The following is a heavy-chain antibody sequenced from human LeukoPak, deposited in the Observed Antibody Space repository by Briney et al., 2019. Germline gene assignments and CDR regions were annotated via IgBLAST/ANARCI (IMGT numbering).Heavy chain of an antibody. Sequence: ASVKVSCKAAGYTFSDYGISWVRRAPGQGLEWVGWISGHHGQTNYAQKFQARVTMTTDTSTRTAYLELRNLRSDDTAIYYCARARVVPEQTWLGPWGQGTLVTVSS. CDR2: ISGHHGQT. J-gene: IGHJ5*02. D-gene: IGHD2-2*01. CDR1: GYTFSDYG. V-gene: IGHV1-18*01. CDR3: ARARVVPEQTWLGP.